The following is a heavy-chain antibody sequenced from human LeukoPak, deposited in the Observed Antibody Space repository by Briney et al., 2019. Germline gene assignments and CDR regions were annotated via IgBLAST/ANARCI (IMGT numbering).Heavy chain of an antibody. CDR2: ISYDGSNK. CDR1: GFTLSSYG. J-gene: IGHJ4*02. CDR3: AKSMYGSTSCYDY. D-gene: IGHD2-2*01. V-gene: IGHV3-30*18. Sequence: GGSLRLSCAASGFTLSSYGMHWVRQAPGKGLEWVAVISYDGSNKYYADSVKGRFTISRDNSKNTLYLQMNSLRAEDTAVYYCAKSMYGSTSCYDYWGQGTLVTVSS.